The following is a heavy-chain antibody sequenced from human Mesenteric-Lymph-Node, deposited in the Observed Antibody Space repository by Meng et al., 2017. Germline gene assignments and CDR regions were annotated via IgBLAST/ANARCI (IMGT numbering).Heavy chain of an antibody. D-gene: IGHD6-13*01. V-gene: IGHV4-4*02. Sequence: QVQLQASGPGRVAPSGTLRLPCCGFGGYISSDNWWTSVRQPPGKGLEWIGEIYHSGSTNYNPSLKSRVTISVDKSKNQFSLKLSSVTAADTAVYYCARVAAAGNEWFDPWGQGTLVTVSS. CDR1: GGYISSDNW. CDR3: ARVAAAGNEWFDP. CDR2: IYHSGST. J-gene: IGHJ5*02.